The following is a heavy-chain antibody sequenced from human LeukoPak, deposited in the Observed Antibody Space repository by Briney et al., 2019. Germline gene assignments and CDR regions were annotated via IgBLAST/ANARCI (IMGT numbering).Heavy chain of an antibody. J-gene: IGHJ4*02. Sequence: PGGSLRLSCAASGFTFSDHYMGWIRQAPGNGLEWLSYISRSASDINYADSVKGRFTISRDNAKISLYLQMNSLRVEDTAVYYCASGPQNREPDYWGQGTLVTVSS. CDR3: ASGPQNREPDY. CDR1: GFTFSDHY. V-gene: IGHV3-11*04. CDR2: ISRSASDI. D-gene: IGHD1-26*01.